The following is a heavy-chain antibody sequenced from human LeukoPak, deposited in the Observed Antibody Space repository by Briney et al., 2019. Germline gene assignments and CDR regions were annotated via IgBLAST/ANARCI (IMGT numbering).Heavy chain of an antibody. J-gene: IGHJ5*02. CDR1: GYIFTGYY. CDR2: INPNSGGT. V-gene: IGHV1-2*02. CDR3: ARGPYYGSGVNWFDP. Sequence: ASVKVSCKASGYIFTGYYMHWVRQAPGQGLEWMGWINPNSGGTKYAQKFQGRVTMTTDTSISTAYMELSRLRSDDTAVYYCARGPYYGSGVNWFDPWGQGTLVTVSS. D-gene: IGHD3-10*01.